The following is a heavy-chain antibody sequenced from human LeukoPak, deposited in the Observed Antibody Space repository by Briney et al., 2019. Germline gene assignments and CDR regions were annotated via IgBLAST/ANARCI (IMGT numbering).Heavy chain of an antibody. CDR3: AKDGRNYFDY. V-gene: IGHV3-43D*04. Sequence: GGSLRLSCAASGFTFDDYSMHWVRQPPGKGLEWVSLITWDGGSTYYADSVKGRFTISRDNSKNSLYLQMNSLRPEDTALYYCAKDGRNYFDYWGPGTLVTVSS. CDR2: ITWDGGST. J-gene: IGHJ4*02. CDR1: GFTFDDYS. D-gene: IGHD1-26*01.